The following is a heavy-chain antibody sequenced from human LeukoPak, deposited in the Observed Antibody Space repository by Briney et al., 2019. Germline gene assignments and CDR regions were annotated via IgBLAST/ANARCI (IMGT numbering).Heavy chain of an antibody. J-gene: IGHJ4*02. D-gene: IGHD1-26*01. CDR3: ARKVTSSVVGDTIQSQTRRADY. CDR1: GGSFSGYY. CDR2: INHSGST. V-gene: IGHV4-34*01. Sequence: PSETLSLTCAVYGGSFSGYYWSWIRQPPGKGLEWIGEINHSGSTNYNPSLKSRVTISVDTSKNQFSLKLSSVTAADTAVYYCARKVTSSVVGDTIQSQTRRADYWGQGTLVTVSS.